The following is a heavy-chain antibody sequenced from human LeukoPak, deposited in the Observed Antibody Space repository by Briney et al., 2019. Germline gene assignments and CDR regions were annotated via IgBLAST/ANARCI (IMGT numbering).Heavy chain of an antibody. Sequence: PSETLSLTCAVSGYSISSGYYWGWIRQPPGKGLEWIGSIYHSGSTYYNPSLKSRVTISVGTSKNQFSLKLSSVTAADTAVYYCARYSYGLFDYWGQGTLVTVSS. CDR3: ARYSYGLFDY. CDR1: GYSISSGYY. CDR2: IYHSGST. V-gene: IGHV4-38-2*01. J-gene: IGHJ4*02. D-gene: IGHD5-18*01.